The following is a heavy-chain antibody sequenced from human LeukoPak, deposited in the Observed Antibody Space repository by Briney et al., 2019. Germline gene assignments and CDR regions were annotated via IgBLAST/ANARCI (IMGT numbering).Heavy chain of an antibody. CDR1: GGSISSYY. CDR2: IYTSGST. V-gene: IGHV4-4*07. D-gene: IGHD4-11*01. CDR3: ARFLTVTTYWYFDL. Sequence: SETLSLTCTVSGGSISSYYWSWIRQPAGKGLEWIGRIYTSGSTNYNPSLKSRVTMSVDTSKNQFSLKLSSVTAADTAVYYCARFLTVTTYWYFDLWGRGTLVTVSS. J-gene: IGHJ2*01.